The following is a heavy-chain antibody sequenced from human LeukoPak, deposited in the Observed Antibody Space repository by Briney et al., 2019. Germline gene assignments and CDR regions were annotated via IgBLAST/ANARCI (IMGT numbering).Heavy chain of an antibody. V-gene: IGHV3-9*01. CDR1: GFSFDDYA. CDR2: ISWNSGSI. Sequence: PGRSLRLSCAASGFSFDDYAMHWVRQAPGKGLDWVSGISWNSGSIGYADSVKGLFTITRDNAKNSLYLQMNSLRPEDTALYYCAKDGLEAAGSAINWFDPWGQGTLVTVSS. CDR3: AKDGLEAAGSAINWFDP. D-gene: IGHD3-10*01. J-gene: IGHJ5*02.